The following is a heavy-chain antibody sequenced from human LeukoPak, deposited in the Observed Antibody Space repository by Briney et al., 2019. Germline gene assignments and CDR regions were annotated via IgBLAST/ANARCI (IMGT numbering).Heavy chain of an antibody. CDR2: IYYSGST. J-gene: IGHJ4*02. V-gene: IGHV4-39*07. Sequence: PSETLSLTCTVSGGSISSSSYYWGWIRQPLGKGLEWIGSIYYSGSTYYNPSLKSRVTISVDTSKNQFSLKLSSVTAADTAVYYCARDSRPSFDYWGQGTLVTVSS. CDR3: ARDSRPSFDY. CDR1: GGSISSSSYY.